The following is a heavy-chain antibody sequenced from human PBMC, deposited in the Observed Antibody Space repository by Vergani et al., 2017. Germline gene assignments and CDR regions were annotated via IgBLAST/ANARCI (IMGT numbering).Heavy chain of an antibody. D-gene: IGHD3-3*01. CDR3: ARVRHVLRFVEWPPSGFDP. J-gene: IGHJ5*02. CDR1: GFTFSSYA. Sequence: VQLLESGGGLVQPGGSLRLSCAASGFTFSSYAMSWVRQAPGKGLEWIGEINHRGSTNYNPSLKSRVTISVDTSKNQFSLKLSSVTAADTAVYYCARVRHVLRFVEWPPSGFDPWGQGTLVTVSS. CDR2: INHRGST. V-gene: IGHV4-34*01.